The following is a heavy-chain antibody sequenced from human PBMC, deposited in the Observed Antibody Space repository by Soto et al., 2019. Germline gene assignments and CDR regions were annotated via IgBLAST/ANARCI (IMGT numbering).Heavy chain of an antibody. J-gene: IGHJ4*02. V-gene: IGHV3-23*01. Sequence: EVQLLESGGGLVQPGGSLRLSCAASGFTFSNYAVTWVRPAPGKGLEWVSPISGSGGSTYYADSVKGRFTISRDNSKNTLYLQMNSLRAEDTAVYYCAKDPGSSWYEIDYWGQGTLVTVSS. D-gene: IGHD6-13*01. CDR2: ISGSGGST. CDR1: GFTFSNYA. CDR3: AKDPGSSWYEIDY.